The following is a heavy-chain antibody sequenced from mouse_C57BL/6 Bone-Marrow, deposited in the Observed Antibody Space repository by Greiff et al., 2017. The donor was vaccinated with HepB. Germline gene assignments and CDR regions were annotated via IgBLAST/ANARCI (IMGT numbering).Heavy chain of an antibody. CDR1: GYTFTDYY. J-gene: IGHJ3*01. CDR2: IYPGSGNT. Sequence: QVQLKESGAELVRPGASVKLSCKASGYTFTDYYINWVKQRPGQGLEWIARIYPGSGNTYYNEKFKGKATLTAEKSSSTAYMQLSSLTSEDSAVYFCAILWFAYWGQGTRVTVSA. V-gene: IGHV1-76*01. CDR3: AILWFAY.